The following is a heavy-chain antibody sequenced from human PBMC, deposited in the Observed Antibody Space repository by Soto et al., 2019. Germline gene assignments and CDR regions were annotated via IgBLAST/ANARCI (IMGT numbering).Heavy chain of an antibody. V-gene: IGHV4-61*01. CDR3: ARGGGYAFWSGPSYYYYGMDV. CDR1: GGSVSSGSYY. CDR2: IYYSWST. D-gene: IGHD3-3*01. Sequence: ETLSRTCTGSGGSVSSGSYYWSWIRQPPGKGLEWIGYIYYSWSTNYNPSLKSRVTISVDTSKNQFSLKLSSVTAADTAVYYCARGGGYAFWSGPSYYYYGMDVWGQGTKVTVYS. J-gene: IGHJ6*02.